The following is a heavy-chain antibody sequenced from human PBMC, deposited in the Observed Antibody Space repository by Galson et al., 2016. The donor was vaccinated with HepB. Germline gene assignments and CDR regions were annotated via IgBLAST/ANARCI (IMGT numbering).Heavy chain of an antibody. Sequence: SVKVSCKASGYTFTSQYMHWVRQAPGQGLEWMGIIKPSGGGTSHAQKFQGRVTMTRDTSTSTVYMELRSLRSEDTAVHYCARDRRSAYDSSGYGAFDIWGQGTMVTVSS. CDR1: GYTFTSQY. CDR3: ARDRRSAYDSSGYGAFDI. V-gene: IGHV1-46*01. D-gene: IGHD3-22*01. CDR2: IKPSGGGT. J-gene: IGHJ3*02.